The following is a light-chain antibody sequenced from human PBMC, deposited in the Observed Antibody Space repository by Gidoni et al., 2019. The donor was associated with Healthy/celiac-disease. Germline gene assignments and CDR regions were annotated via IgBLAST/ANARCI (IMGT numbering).Light chain of an antibody. V-gene: IGLV2-14*01. J-gene: IGLJ1*01. CDR2: EVS. Sequence: QSALTQPASVSGSPGQSITISCTGTSSDVGGYNYVSWYQQHPGKAPKLMIYEVSNRPSGGSNRCSGSKSGNTASLTISGLQAEDEADYYCSSYTSSSPYVFGTGTKVTVL. CDR3: SSYTSSSPYV. CDR1: SSDVGGYNY.